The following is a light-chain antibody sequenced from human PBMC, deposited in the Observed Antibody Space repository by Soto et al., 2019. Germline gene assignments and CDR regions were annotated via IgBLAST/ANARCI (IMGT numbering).Light chain of an antibody. CDR2: AAS. V-gene: IGKV1-17*01. J-gene: IGKJ2*01. CDR3: LKHNSYPHT. CDR1: QGIRNA. Sequence: DIQMTQSPSSLSASVGDRVTITCRESQGIRNALGWYQQKPGKAPKRLIYAASSLQSGVPSRFSGSGSGTEFTLTISSLQPEDFATYYCLKHNSYPHTFGQGTKLEIK.